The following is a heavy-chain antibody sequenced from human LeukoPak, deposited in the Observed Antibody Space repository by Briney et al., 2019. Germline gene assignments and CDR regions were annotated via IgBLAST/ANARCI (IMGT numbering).Heavy chain of an antibody. CDR1: GGSISSYY. V-gene: IGHV4-59*01. CDR2: IYYSGST. D-gene: IGHD6-6*01. CDR3: ARDLYQYSSSSLYYYYYGMDV. J-gene: IGHJ6*02. Sequence: SETLSLTCTVSGGSISSYYWSWIRQPPGKGLEWVGYIYYSGSTNYNPSLKSRVTISVDTSKNQFSLKLSSVTAADTAVYYCARDLYQYSSSSLYYYYYGMDVWGQGTTVTVSS.